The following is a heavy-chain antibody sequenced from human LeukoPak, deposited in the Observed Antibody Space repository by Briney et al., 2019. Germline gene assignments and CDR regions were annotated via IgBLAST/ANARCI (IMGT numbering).Heavy chain of an antibody. CDR3: AKDGDSSDYSWANWFDP. Sequence: SETLSLTCAVYGGSFSGYYWSWIRQPPGKGLEWIGEINHSGSTNYNPSLKSRVTISVDTSKNQFSLKLNSVTAADTAVYYCAKDGDSSDYSWANWFDPWGQGTLVTVSS. CDR1: GGSFSGYY. D-gene: IGHD3-22*01. CDR2: INHSGST. J-gene: IGHJ5*02. V-gene: IGHV4-34*01.